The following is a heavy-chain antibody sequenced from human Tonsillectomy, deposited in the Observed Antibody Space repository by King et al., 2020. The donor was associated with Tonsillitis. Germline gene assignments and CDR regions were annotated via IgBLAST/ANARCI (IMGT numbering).Heavy chain of an antibody. CDR2: VKSNPDGGTT. Sequence: VQLVESGGDLVKPGGSLRLSCAVSGITFNKAWMTWVRQAPGKGLEWVGRVKSNPDGGTTEYAAPVKGRFTISRDDPKNMLYLQMNSLKTEDTAVYYCTTPPWVESNVGLGYFHHWGQGTLVTVSS. CDR3: TTPPWVESNVGLGYFHH. CDR1: GITFNKAW. J-gene: IGHJ1*01. D-gene: IGHD2-8*01. V-gene: IGHV3-15*01.